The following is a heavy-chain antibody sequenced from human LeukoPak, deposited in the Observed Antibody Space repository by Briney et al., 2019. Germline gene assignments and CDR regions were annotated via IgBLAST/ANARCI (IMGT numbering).Heavy chain of an antibody. D-gene: IGHD2-15*01. J-gene: IGHJ3*02. CDR1: GGSISSGGYY. Sequence: PSETLFLTCTVSGGSISSGGYYWSWIRQHPGKGLEWIGYIYYSGSTYYNPSLKSRVTISVDTSKNQFSLELSSVTAADTAVYYCARGAATPGAFDIWGQGTMVTVSS. CDR2: IYYSGST. V-gene: IGHV4-31*03. CDR3: ARGAATPGAFDI.